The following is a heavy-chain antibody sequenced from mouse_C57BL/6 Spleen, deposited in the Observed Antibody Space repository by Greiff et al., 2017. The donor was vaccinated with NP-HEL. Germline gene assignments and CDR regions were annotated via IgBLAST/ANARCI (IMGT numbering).Heavy chain of an antibody. J-gene: IGHJ2*01. CDR3: ARDGQLREYYFDY. V-gene: IGHV5-4*01. CDR1: GFTFSSYA. D-gene: IGHD3-2*02. Sequence: EVQLQESGGGLVKPGGSLKLSCAASGFTFSSYAMSWVRQTPEKRLERVATISDGGSYTYYPDNVKGRFTLSRDNAKNNLYLQMSHLKSEDTAMYYCARDGQLREYYFDYWGQGTTLTVSS. CDR2: ISDGGSYT.